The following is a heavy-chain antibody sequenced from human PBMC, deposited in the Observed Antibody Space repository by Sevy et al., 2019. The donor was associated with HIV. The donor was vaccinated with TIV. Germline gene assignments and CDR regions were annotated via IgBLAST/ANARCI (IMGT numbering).Heavy chain of an antibody. J-gene: IGHJ6*02. D-gene: IGHD3-10*01. Sequence: SETLSLTCTVSGGSIISSSYLWGWIRQTPGKGLEFIGSISYSGTTHYNPSLKSRITVSVDTSKNQFSLKLSSVTAADTAVYYCVRRFSISMVLGWAYGMDVWGQGTTVTVSS. V-gene: IGHV4-39*01. CDR3: VRRFSISMVLGWAYGMDV. CDR2: ISYSGTT. CDR1: GGSIISSSYL.